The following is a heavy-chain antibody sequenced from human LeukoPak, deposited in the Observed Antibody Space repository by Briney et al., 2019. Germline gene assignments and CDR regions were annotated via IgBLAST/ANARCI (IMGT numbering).Heavy chain of an antibody. CDR3: ARTNSGGFDP. V-gene: IGHV3-74*01. CDR2: INSDGSST. Sequence: GGSLRLSCAASGFTFSRYWMPWVRQAPGKGLVWVSLINSDGSSTNYADSVKGRFTISRDNAKNTVYLQMNSLRAEDTAVYYCARTNSGGFDPWGQGTLVTVSS. D-gene: IGHD2-21*01. CDR1: GFTFSRYW. J-gene: IGHJ5*02.